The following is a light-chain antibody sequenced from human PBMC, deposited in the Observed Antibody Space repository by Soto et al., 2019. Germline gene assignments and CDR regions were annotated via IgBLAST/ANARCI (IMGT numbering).Light chain of an antibody. CDR2: GAS. J-gene: IGKJ1*01. Sequence: EIVMTQSPATLSVSPGERATLSCRASQSVYNNLAWYQQKPGQAPRLLIYGASTRATGIPARFSGSGSGTEFTLTISRLEPEDFAVYYCQQYGGSVQTFGQGTKVEIK. CDR3: QQYGGSVQT. V-gene: IGKV3-15*01. CDR1: QSVYNN.